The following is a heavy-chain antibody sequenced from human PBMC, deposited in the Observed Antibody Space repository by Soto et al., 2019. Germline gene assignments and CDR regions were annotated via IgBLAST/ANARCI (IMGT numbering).Heavy chain of an antibody. V-gene: IGHV4-59*08. J-gene: IGHJ4*02. D-gene: IGHD1-26*01. CDR1: GGSISSYY. CDR3: ARQLNSGADY. CDR2: IYYSGST. Sequence: SETLSLTCTVSGGSISSYYWSWIRQPPGKGLEWIGYIYYSGSTNYNPSLKSRVTISVDTSKNQFSLKLSSVTAADTAVYYCARQLNSGADYWGQGTLVTVSS.